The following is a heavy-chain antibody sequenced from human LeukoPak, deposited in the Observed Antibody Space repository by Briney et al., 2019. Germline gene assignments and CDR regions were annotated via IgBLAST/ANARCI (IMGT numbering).Heavy chain of an antibody. V-gene: IGHV3-23*01. CDR3: AREQSGTRGWYTVDY. J-gene: IGHJ4*02. Sequence: GGSLRLSCAASGFTFSAYAITWVRQAPGKGLEWVSAIRGNSERTYYADSVRGRLTISRDNSKDTVYLQISSLRVEDTAVYYCAREQSGTRGWYTVDYWGQGTLVAVSS. CDR2: IRGNSERT. CDR1: GFTFSAYA. D-gene: IGHD6-19*01.